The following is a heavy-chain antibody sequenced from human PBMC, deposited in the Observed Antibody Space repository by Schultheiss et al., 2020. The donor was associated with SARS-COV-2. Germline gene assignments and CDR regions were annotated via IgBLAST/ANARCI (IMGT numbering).Heavy chain of an antibody. CDR3: ARGRGSSREKNYYFYGMDV. V-gene: IGHV4-30-4*01. CDR2: IYYSGST. CDR1: GCSISSGDYY. Sequence: SETLSLTCTVSGCSISSGDYYWSWIRQPPGKGLEWIGYIYYSGSTYYNPSLKSRVTISVDTSKNQFSLKLSSVTAADTAVYYCARGRGSSREKNYYFYGMDVWGQGTTGTASS. J-gene: IGHJ6*02. D-gene: IGHD6-13*01.